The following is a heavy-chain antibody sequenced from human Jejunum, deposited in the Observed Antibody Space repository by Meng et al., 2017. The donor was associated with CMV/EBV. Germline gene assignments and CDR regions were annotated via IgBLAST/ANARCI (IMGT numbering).Heavy chain of an antibody. CDR1: GGPVSSGGDS. V-gene: IGHV4-39*07. CDR3: ARDRGWGTGFDY. D-gene: IGHD1-1*01. CDR2: FYYTGST. Sequence: VSGGPVSSGGDSWGWIRQPPGKGLEWIGSFYYTGSTYYNPSLKSRVTISRRTSDNLFSLTLNSVTVADTAVYFCARDRGWGTGFDYWGPGILVTVSS. J-gene: IGHJ4*02.